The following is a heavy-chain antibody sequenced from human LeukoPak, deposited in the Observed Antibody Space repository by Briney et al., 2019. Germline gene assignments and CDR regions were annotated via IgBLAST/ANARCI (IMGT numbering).Heavy chain of an antibody. CDR3: GRATRYSSFD. J-gene: IGHJ4*02. CDR1: GRSISSYY. V-gene: IGHV4-4*07. CDR2: IYTSGST. Sequence: SETLSLTCSVSGRSISSYYWSWLRQPAGKGLEWIGRIYTSGSTKYNPSLKSRVTMFLNTSQDQFSLKLGSVTARDPAVYLFGRATRYSSFDWGQETLLTVSS. D-gene: IGHD6-19*01.